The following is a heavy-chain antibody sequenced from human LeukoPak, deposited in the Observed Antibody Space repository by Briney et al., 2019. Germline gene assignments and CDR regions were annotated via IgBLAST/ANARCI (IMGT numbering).Heavy chain of an antibody. CDR3: TGDYEGDCIRYNCYFIPLDY. CDR2: ISSNGRTT. Sequence: GGSLRLSCAFSLLTLSAYEMYWVRQAPGKGLEWVSYISSNGRTTYYADSVKGRFTIPRDNAKISLSQQMNSLRVEDATIAHKTGDYEGDCIRYNCYFIPLDYWVQGTQVTVSS. D-gene: IGHD2-21*01. CDR1: LLTLSAYE. J-gene: IGHJ4*02. V-gene: IGHV3-48*03.